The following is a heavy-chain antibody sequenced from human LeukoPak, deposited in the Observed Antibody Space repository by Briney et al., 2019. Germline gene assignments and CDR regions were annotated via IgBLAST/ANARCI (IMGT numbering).Heavy chain of an antibody. CDR3: ARGLQETLAWLRALSAFDI. V-gene: IGHV1-18*01. Sequence: ASVKVSCKASGYTFTSYGISWVRQAPGQGLEWMGWISAYNGNTNYAQKLQGRVTMSTDTSTSTGYMELRSLRSDDTAVYYCARGLQETLAWLRALSAFDIWGQGTMVTVSS. D-gene: IGHD5-24*01. J-gene: IGHJ3*02. CDR2: ISAYNGNT. CDR1: GYTFTSYG.